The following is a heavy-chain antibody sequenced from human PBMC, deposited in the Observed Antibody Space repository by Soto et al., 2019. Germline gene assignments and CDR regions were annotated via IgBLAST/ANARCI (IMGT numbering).Heavy chain of an antibody. J-gene: IGHJ3*02. Sequence: SVKVSCKASGGTFSSYAISWVRQAPGQGLEWMGGINPNSGTTNYAPKFQGRVTMTTDNSITTAYMELSSLRSEDTAVYYCAREISISPIPDTFDIWGQGTMVTVSS. CDR3: AREISISPIPDTFDI. CDR2: INPNSGTT. D-gene: IGHD2-2*01. V-gene: IGHV1-69*05. CDR1: GGTFSSYA.